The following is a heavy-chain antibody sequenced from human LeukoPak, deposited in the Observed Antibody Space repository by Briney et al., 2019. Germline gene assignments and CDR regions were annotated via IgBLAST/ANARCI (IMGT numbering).Heavy chain of an antibody. D-gene: IGHD6-19*01. V-gene: IGHV3-30*03. CDR3: ARDSGSGGP. J-gene: IGHJ5*02. CDR2: MSYDGTNK. Sequence: GGSLRLSCATSGFTFSTYVMHWVRQAPGKGLEWVAVMSYDGTNKYYADSVKGRFTISRDNSKNTVYLQMNSLRAEDTAVYYCARDSGSGGPWGQGTPVTVSS. CDR1: GFTFSTYV.